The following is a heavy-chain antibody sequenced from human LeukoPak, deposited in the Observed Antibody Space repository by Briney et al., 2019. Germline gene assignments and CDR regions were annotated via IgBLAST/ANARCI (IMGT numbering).Heavy chain of an antibody. CDR2: ISYDGSNE. J-gene: IGHJ4*02. CDR1: AFTFSAFG. V-gene: IGHV3-30*18. Sequence: GGSLRLSCAASAFTFSAFGMHWVRQAPGKGLEWVAAISYDGSNEYYRDSVKGRFNISRDNSKNTLYLQINSLRAEDTAVYYCAKDTQNSGSTPAYYFDNWGQGTLVTVSS. CDR3: AKDTQNSGSTPAYYFDN. D-gene: IGHD1-26*01.